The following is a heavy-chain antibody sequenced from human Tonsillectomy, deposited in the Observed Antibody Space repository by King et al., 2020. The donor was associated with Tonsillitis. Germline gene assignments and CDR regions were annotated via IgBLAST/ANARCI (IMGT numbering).Heavy chain of an antibody. J-gene: IGHJ4*02. CDR3: VVFVAAAGTSY. CDR1: SGSISSSSYY. CDR2: IYYSGST. V-gene: IGHV4-39*01. D-gene: IGHD6-13*01. Sequence: QLQESGPGLVKPSETLSLTCTVSSGSISSSSYYWGWIRQPPGQGLEWIGSIYYSGSTYYNVSLKSRVTISVDTSKNQFSLKLSSVTAADTAVYYCVVFVAAAGTSYWGQGTLVTVSS.